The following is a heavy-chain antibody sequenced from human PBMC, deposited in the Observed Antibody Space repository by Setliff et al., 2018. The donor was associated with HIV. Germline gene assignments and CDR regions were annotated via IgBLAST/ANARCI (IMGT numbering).Heavy chain of an antibody. Sequence: PSETLSLTCAVYGGSFSGFSWNWIRQPPGKGLEWIGDINNYGVTLYTSSLAGRVTISVDTSKNQFSLTLKSLTVADTALYFCSRGPTIRGSFTGVAYTAPLPSFDTWSQGSLVTVSS. V-gene: IGHV4-34*01. CDR2: INNYGVT. D-gene: IGHD7-27*01. CDR3: SRGPTIRGSFTGVAYTAPLPSFDT. CDR1: GGSFSGFS. J-gene: IGHJ4*02.